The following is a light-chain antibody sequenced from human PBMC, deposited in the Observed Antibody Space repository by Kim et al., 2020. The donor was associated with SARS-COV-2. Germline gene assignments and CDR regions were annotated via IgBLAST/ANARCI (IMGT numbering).Light chain of an antibody. J-gene: IGKJ4*01. Sequence: LSLSPGERATRSCRASQTISSTYIAWYQQRPGQAPRLLIFGASSRATGIPARFSGGGSGTDFTLTISRLEPEDFAVYFCQHYGSSPFGGGTKLEI. CDR2: GAS. CDR1: QTISSTY. CDR3: QHYGSSP. V-gene: IGKV3-20*01.